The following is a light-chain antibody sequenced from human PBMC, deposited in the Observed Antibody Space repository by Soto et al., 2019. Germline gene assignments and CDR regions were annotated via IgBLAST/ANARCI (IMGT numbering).Light chain of an antibody. Sequence: EVVLTQSPGTLSLSPGERVTLSCRASPSVTSNFLTWSQHKPGQAPRVLIDGASRRATGIPDRFSGSGSETEFTLTISRLEPEDFAVYYCHQYDYSSWYTGGQGPKLEIK. CDR3: HQYDYSSWYT. CDR1: PSVTSNF. V-gene: IGKV3-20*01. J-gene: IGKJ2*01. CDR2: GAS.